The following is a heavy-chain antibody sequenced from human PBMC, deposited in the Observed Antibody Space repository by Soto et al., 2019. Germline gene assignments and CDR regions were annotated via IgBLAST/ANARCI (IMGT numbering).Heavy chain of an antibody. V-gene: IGHV1-18*04. CDR2: ISAYNGNT. CDR3: ARLPGYSSSWYEFWFDP. CDR1: GYTFTSYG. D-gene: IGHD6-13*01. Sequence: ASVKVSCKASGYTFTSYGISWVRQAPGQGLEWMGWISAYNGNTNYAQKLQGRVTMTTDTSTSTAYMELMSLRSDDTAVYYCARLPGYSSSWYEFWFDPWGQGTLVTVSS. J-gene: IGHJ5*02.